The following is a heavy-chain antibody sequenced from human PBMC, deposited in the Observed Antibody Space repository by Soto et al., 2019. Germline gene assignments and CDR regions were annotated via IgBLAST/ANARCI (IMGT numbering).Heavy chain of an antibody. CDR3: ARKALSHALGDYF. D-gene: IGHD4-17*01. J-gene: IGHJ4*01. CDR2: IFPGGST. CDR1: GLTVSTNF. Sequence: GGSLRLSCPASGLTVSTNFMNWVRPAQGKGLEWLSVIFPGGSTYYAGSMKDRFTISRDISKNTVFLHMNTLRAEYTAVYSCARKALSHALGDYF. V-gene: IGHV3-66*01.